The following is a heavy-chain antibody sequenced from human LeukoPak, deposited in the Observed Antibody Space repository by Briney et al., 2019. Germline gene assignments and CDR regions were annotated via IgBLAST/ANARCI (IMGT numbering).Heavy chain of an antibody. V-gene: IGHV3-21*01. CDR1: GFTFSSYS. CDR3: ARAQYCSGGSCYQNYFDY. D-gene: IGHD2-15*01. CDR2: ISSSSSYI. J-gene: IGHJ4*02. Sequence: GGSLCPSCAASGFTFSSYSMNWVRQAPGKGLEWVSSISSSSSYIYYADSVKGRFTISRDNAKNSLYLQMNSLRAEDTAVYYCARAQYCSGGSCYQNYFDYWGQGPLVTVSS.